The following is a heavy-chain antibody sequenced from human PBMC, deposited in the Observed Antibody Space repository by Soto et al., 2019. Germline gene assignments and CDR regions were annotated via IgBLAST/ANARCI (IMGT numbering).Heavy chain of an antibody. CDR3: ARYFMVRGVMSAFDL. D-gene: IGHD3-10*01. J-gene: IGHJ3*01. CDR1: GGSISSGGYY. CDR2: IYYIGST. Sequence: QVQLQESGPGLVKPSQTLSLTCTVSGGSISSGGYYWSWIRQHPGKGLEWIGYIYYIGSTYYNPSLKSRVTISVDTSKNQSSLRLSSVTAADTAVYYCARYFMVRGVMSAFDLWGQGTMVTVSS. V-gene: IGHV4-31*03.